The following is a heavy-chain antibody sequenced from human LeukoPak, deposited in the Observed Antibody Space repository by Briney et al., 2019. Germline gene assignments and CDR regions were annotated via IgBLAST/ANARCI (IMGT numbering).Heavy chain of an antibody. CDR3: ARDLYYYDSSGYYLFDY. CDR2: IYTSGST. D-gene: IGHD3-22*01. Sequence: TSETLSLTCTVSGGSISSYYWSWIRQPAGKGLEWIGRIYTSGSTNYNPSLKSRVTMSVDTSKNQFSLKLSSVTAADTAVYYCARDLYYYDSSGYYLFDYWGQGTLVTVSS. J-gene: IGHJ4*02. V-gene: IGHV4-4*07. CDR1: GGSISSYY.